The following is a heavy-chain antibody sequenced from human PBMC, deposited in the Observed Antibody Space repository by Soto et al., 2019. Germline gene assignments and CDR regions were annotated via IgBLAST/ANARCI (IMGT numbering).Heavy chain of an antibody. Sequence: QVQLVQSGAEVKKPGSSVKVSCRASGDTFSSYTVNWVRQAPGRGLEWLGRIIPVLGTTDYAQKFKGRVNVTADKSTNIVYMELSSLRSEDRAVYYCARRRYCGYDCYHKHYYGMDVWGQGTTVTVAS. CDR1: GDTFSSYT. CDR3: ARRRYCGYDCYHKHYYGMDV. J-gene: IGHJ6*02. V-gene: IGHV1-69*08. CDR2: IIPVLGTT. D-gene: IGHD2-21*02.